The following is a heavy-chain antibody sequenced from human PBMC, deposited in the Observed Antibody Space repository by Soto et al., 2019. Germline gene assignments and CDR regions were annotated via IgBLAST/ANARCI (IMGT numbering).Heavy chain of an antibody. Sequence: GGSLRLSCEASGFTFSSDAMNWVRQAPGKGLEWVSVISGSGGSTYYADSVKGRFTISRDNSKNTLYLQMSSLRAEDTAVYYCAKVPHIIRAYHEYWGKGALLTVSS. CDR3: AKVPHIIRAYHEY. J-gene: IGHJ4*02. CDR2: ISGSGGST. CDR1: GFTFSSDA. V-gene: IGHV3-23*01. D-gene: IGHD2-21*01.